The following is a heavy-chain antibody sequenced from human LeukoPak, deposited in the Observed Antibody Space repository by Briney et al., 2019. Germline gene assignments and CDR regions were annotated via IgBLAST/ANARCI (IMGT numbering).Heavy chain of an antibody. Sequence: SETLSLTCTVSGGSITSSDYYWGWIRQSPGKGLEWIGYIFYSGSTNYNPSLTSRVTISVDTSKNQFSLKLSSVTAADTAVYYCASLRGLRLEMATTYYFDYWGQGTLVTVSS. CDR3: ASLRGLRLEMATTYYFDY. CDR2: IFYSGST. J-gene: IGHJ4*02. D-gene: IGHD5-24*01. V-gene: IGHV4-61*05. CDR1: GGSITSSDYY.